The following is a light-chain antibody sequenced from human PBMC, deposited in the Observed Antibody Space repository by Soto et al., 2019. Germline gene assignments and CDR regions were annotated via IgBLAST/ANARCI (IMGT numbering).Light chain of an antibody. CDR3: QQYHSLPIT. CDR1: QNIINF. CDR2: DAS. Sequence: IQMTQSPSSLSASVGDRVTITCRASQNIINFLNWYQHKPGAAPKLLIYDASTLAPGVPSRFSGTESGADFTFTISSLQPEDIATYYCQQYHSLPITFGPGTRLENK. V-gene: IGKV1-33*01. J-gene: IGKJ5*01.